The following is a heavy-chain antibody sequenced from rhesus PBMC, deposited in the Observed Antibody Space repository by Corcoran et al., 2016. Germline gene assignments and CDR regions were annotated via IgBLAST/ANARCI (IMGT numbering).Heavy chain of an antibody. CDR3: ARDRAGAAGNFDY. J-gene: IGHJ4*01. CDR2: IYGSSGRT. Sequence: QVQLQESGPGVVKPSETLSLTCAVSGYSISSGYDWSWIRQPPGKGLEWIGYIYGSSGRTNYNPSLKNRVTISKDTAKNQFSLKLSSVTAADTAVYYWARDRAGAAGNFDYWGQGVLVTVSS. V-gene: IGHV4-76*01. D-gene: IGHD6-25*01. CDR1: GYSISSGYD.